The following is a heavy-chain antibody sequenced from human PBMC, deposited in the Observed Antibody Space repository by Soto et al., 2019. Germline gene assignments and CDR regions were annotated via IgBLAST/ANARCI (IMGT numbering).Heavy chain of an antibody. CDR1: GYIFVNYG. CDR3: VMVDNYVTPTPQDG. D-gene: IGHD3-16*01. Sequence: QVQLVQSGDEVKKPGASVKVSCKASGYIFVNYGIAWVRQAPGQGLEWMGWISPYTGNTHSATKVQGRLTMTTDTPASTADMDVGSLTSDDTAVYYCVMVDNYVTPTPQDGWGQGTTVTVSS. V-gene: IGHV1-18*01. CDR2: ISPYTGNT. J-gene: IGHJ6*02.